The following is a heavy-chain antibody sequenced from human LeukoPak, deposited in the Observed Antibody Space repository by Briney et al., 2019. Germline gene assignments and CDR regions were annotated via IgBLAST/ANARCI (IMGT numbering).Heavy chain of an antibody. J-gene: IGHJ4*02. Sequence: GGSLRLSCTASGFTFGDYAMTWVRQAPGKGLEWVGFIRSKIYGGTQEYAASVKGRFTISRDDYQGIVYLQMNSLITEDTAVYYCSRDQTPYYWGQGTLVTVSS. CDR3: SRDQTPYY. CDR2: IRSKIYGGTQ. CDR1: GFTFGDYA. V-gene: IGHV3-49*04.